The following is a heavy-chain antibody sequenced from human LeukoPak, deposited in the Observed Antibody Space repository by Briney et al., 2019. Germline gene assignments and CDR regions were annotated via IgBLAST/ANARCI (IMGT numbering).Heavy chain of an antibody. D-gene: IGHD1-14*01. Sequence: GESLKISCKGSGYSFTSYWIGWVRQLPGKGLEWMGLIYPGDSDTRYSPSFQGQVTISADKSISTAYLQWSSLKASDTAMYYCARGPTGYYYYYYMDVWGKGTTVTVSS. J-gene: IGHJ6*03. CDR3: ARGPTGYYYYYYMDV. CDR1: GYSFTSYW. CDR2: IYPGDSDT. V-gene: IGHV5-51*01.